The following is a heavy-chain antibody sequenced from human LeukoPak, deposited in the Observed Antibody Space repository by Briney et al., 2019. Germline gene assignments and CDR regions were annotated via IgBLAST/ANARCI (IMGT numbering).Heavy chain of an antibody. Sequence: GGSLRLSCAASGFTFSSYEMNWVRQAPGKGLEWVSYISSSGSTIYYADSVKGRFTISRDNAKNSLYLQMNSLRAEDTAVYYCARLDYGDYFDYWGQGTLVTVSS. CDR2: ISSSGSTI. CDR3: ARLDYGDYFDY. J-gene: IGHJ4*02. CDR1: GFTFSSYE. D-gene: IGHD4-17*01. V-gene: IGHV3-48*03.